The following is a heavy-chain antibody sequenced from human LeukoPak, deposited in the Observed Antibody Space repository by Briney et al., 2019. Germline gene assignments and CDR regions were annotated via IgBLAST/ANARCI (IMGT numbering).Heavy chain of an antibody. J-gene: IGHJ5*02. Sequence: SETLSLTCTVSGGSISSSTYYWGWIRQPPGTGLEWIGTIYYRGSTYYNPSLKSRVTISVDTSKNQFSLKLTSVTAADTAVYYCARLGRTYYDFWSGPWGQGTLVTVSS. D-gene: IGHD3-3*01. CDR1: GGSISSSTYY. CDR3: ARLGRTYYDFWSGP. V-gene: IGHV4-39*01. CDR2: IYYRGST.